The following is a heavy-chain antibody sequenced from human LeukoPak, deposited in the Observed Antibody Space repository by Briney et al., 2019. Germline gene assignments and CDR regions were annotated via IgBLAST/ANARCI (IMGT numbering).Heavy chain of an antibody. V-gene: IGHV1-69*13. CDR1: GGTFSSYA. J-gene: IGHJ4*02. CDR2: IIPILGTA. CDR3: ACEYDTHQYYFDY. D-gene: IGHD3-22*01. Sequence: RASVKVSCKASGGTFSSYAISWVRQAPGQGLEWMGGIIPILGTANYAQKFQGRVTITADESTSTAYMELSSLRSEDTAVYYCACEYDTHQYYFDYWGQGTLVTVSS.